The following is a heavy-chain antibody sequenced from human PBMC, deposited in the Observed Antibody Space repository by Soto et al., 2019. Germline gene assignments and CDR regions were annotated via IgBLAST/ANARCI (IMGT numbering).Heavy chain of an antibody. CDR1: GDSVSSTSTA. CDR3: ARGSYYSGWV. CDR2: TYYRSKWYS. J-gene: IGHJ4*02. D-gene: IGHD6-19*01. Sequence: PSHTLSLTCAISGDSVSSTSTAWSWIRQSPSRGLEWLGRTYYRSKWYSDYAVSLKSRITINPDTSKNQFSLQLNSVTPEDTAVYYCARGSYYSGWVWGQGTLVTVSS. V-gene: IGHV6-1*01.